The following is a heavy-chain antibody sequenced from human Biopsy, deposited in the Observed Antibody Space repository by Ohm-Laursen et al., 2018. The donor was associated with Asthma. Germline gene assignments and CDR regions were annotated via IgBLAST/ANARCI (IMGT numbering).Heavy chain of an antibody. Sequence: TLSLTCPASGGSISSGGYYWSWIRQHPGKGLEWIGYIYYSGSTYYNPSLKSRVTISVDTSKNQFSLNLSSVTAADTAVYYCARWGSFGFDYWGQGTLVTVSS. CDR2: IYYSGST. D-gene: IGHD7-27*01. V-gene: IGHV4-31*03. J-gene: IGHJ4*02. CDR1: GGSISSGGYY. CDR3: ARWGSFGFDY.